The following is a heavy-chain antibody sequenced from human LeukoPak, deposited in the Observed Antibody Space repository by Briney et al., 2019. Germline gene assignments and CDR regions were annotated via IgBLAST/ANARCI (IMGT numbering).Heavy chain of an antibody. Sequence: PSETLSLTCAVYGGSFSGYYWSWIRQPPGKGLEWIGEINHSGSTNYNPSLKSRATISVDTSKNQFSLKLSSVTAADTAVYYCASLITDIVVVPAKYYFDYWGQGTLVTVSS. CDR2: INHSGST. J-gene: IGHJ4*02. V-gene: IGHV4-34*01. D-gene: IGHD2-2*01. CDR1: GGSFSGYY. CDR3: ASLITDIVVVPAKYYFDY.